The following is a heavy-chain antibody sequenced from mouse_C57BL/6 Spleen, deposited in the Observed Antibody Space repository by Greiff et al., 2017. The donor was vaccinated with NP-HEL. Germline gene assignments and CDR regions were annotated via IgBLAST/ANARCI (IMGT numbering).Heavy chain of an antibody. D-gene: IGHD2-4*01. J-gene: IGHJ2*01. CDR1: GYTFTSYW. V-gene: IGHV1-64*01. CDR2: IHPNSGST. Sequence: VQLQQSGAELVKPGASVKLSCKASGYTFTSYWMHWVKQRPGQGLEWIGMIHPNSGSTNYNEKFKSKATLTVDKSSSTAYMQLSSLTSEDSAVYYCAPYDYDVSFYFDYWGQGTTLTVSS. CDR3: APYDYDVSFYFDY.